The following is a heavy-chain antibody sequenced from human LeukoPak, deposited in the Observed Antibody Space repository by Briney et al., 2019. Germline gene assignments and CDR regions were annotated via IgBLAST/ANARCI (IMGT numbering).Heavy chain of an antibody. CDR2: IIPIFGTA. CDR3: ARHRVGVVVPAAIGY. D-gene: IGHD2-2*02. V-gene: IGHV1-69*13. J-gene: IGHJ4*02. Sequence: SVKVSCKASGGTFSSYAISWVRQAPGQGLEWMGGIIPIFGTANYAQKFQGRVTITADESTSTAYMELSSLRSEDTAVYYCARHRVGVVVPAAIGYWGQGTLVTVSS. CDR1: GGTFSSYA.